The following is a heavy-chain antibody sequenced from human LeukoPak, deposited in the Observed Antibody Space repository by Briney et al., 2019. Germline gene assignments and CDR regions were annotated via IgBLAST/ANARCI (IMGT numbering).Heavy chain of an antibody. D-gene: IGHD3-10*01. CDR2: IFGSGHI. J-gene: IGHJ4*02. Sequence: SETLSLTCSVSGGSISSDSGDSFSTIYWTWIRQVAGKGLEWVGRIFGSGHINYNPFPRSRISMSVDTSKNQFSLKLSSVTAADTAVYYFARGWAPRGEKSSFDQWGQGTLVIVSS. V-gene: IGHV4-4*07. CDR3: ARGWAPRGEKSSFDQ. CDR1: GGSISSDSGDSFSTIY.